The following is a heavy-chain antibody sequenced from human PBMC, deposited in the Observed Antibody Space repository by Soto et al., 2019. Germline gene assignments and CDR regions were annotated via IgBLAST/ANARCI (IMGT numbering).Heavy chain of an antibody. J-gene: IGHJ4*02. CDR3: AKGAEGYVVSSLDY. V-gene: IGHV3-23*01. CDR1: GFTFSAYA. CDR2: ITSSGSST. D-gene: IGHD5-12*01. Sequence: EVHLLESGGGFVQPGGSLRLSCAASGFTFSAYAMRWVRQAPGKGLEWVSAITSSGSSTYYAESVKGRFTISRDNSKSTLYLQMNSLRAEDTATYYCAKGAEGYVVSSLDYWGQGTLVTVSS.